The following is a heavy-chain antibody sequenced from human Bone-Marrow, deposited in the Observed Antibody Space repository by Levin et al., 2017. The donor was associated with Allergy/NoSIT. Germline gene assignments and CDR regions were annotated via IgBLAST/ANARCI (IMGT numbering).Heavy chain of an antibody. D-gene: IGHD6-19*01. CDR3: ARVRSSRDWYGCGYFDP. J-gene: IGHJ5*02. V-gene: IGHV3-11*01. CDR2: INTDETTI. Sequence: GESLKISCSASGFTFSDSFMNWIRQAPGKGLEWVSYINTDETTIYYADSVKGRFTISRDNAKNSLYLQMNSLRAEDTAVYYCARVRSSRDWYGCGYFDPWGQGTLVTVSS. CDR1: GFTFSDSF.